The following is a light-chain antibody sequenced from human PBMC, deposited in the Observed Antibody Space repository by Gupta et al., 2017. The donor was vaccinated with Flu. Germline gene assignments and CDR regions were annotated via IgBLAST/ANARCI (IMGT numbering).Light chain of an antibody. J-gene: IGKJ2*01. CDR2: GVS. CDR1: QSLVYSCGNTY. Sequence: DVVISQSPLSLPVPLGQPPPISCRSSQSLVYSCGNTYLNWFQQRPGQSPRRLIYGVSNRDSGVPGRFGGSGSGTDFPLKSSRVEAEDVGVYYCMKRTHPRTFGQGTKLDIK. CDR3: MKRTHPRT. V-gene: IGKV2-30*01.